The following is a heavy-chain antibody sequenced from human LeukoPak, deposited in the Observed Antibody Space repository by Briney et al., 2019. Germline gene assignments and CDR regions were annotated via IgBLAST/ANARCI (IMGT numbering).Heavy chain of an antibody. D-gene: IGHD3-22*01. CDR2: IYHSGST. V-gene: IGHV4-38-2*01. CDR1: GYSISSGYY. CDR3: AKDSSGYYHGNWFDP. Sequence: PSETLSLTCAVSGYSISSGYYWGWIRPPPGKGLEWIGSIYHSGSTYYNPSLKSRVTISVDTSKNQFSLKLSSVTAADTAVYYCAKDSSGYYHGNWFDPWGQGTLVTVSS. J-gene: IGHJ5*02.